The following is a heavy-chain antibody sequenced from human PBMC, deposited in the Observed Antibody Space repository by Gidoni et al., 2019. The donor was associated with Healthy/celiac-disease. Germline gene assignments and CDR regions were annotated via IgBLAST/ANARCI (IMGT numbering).Heavy chain of an antibody. CDR1: GFTFSSYA. Sequence: EVQLLESGGGLVQPGGSLRLSCAASGFTFSSYAMSWVRQAPGKGLEWVSAISGSGGSTYYADSVKGRFTISRDNSKNTLYLQMNSLRAEDTAVYYCAKGVVVDYDVLRFLEWVSTPDYWGQGTLVTVSS. CDR3: AKGVVVDYDVLRFLEWVSTPDY. V-gene: IGHV3-23*01. J-gene: IGHJ4*02. CDR2: ISGSGGST. D-gene: IGHD3-3*01.